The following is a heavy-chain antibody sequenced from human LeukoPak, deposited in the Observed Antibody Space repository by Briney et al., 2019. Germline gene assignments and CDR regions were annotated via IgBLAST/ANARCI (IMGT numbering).Heavy chain of an antibody. CDR1: GFTFSSYA. CDR2: ISDSGAGT. Sequence: GGSLRLSCVASGFTFSSYAMSWVRQAPGKGLEWVSAISDSGAGTYYADSVKGRFTISRDNSKNALYLQMNSLTAEDTAVYYCVPPYCFAYWGQGTLVTVSS. CDR3: VPPYCFAY. V-gene: IGHV3-23*01. D-gene: IGHD2-21*01. J-gene: IGHJ4*02.